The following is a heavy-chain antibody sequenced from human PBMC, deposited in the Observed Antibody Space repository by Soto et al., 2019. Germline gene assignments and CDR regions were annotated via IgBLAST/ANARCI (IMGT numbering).Heavy chain of an antibody. CDR2: VCRDGRNT. CDR1: GFTFSDYA. D-gene: IGHD6-19*01. CDR3: AKGGRQWLVTSDFNF. J-gene: IGHJ4*02. Sequence: VQLVESGGGVVQPGRSLRLSCAASGFTFSDYAMHWVRQAPGKGLEWVAVVCRDGRNTHYADSVKGRFTISRDSSKNKLPLEMTSLGAAATDVYYCAKGGRQWLVTSDFNFWGQGALVTVSS. V-gene: IGHV3-33*08.